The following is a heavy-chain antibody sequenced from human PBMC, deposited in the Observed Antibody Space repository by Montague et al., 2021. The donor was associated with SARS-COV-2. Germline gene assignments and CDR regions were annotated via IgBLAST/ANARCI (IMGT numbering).Heavy chain of an antibody. V-gene: IGHV1-18*01. CDR3: ARDRDEWAQIKTSEY. Sequence: SVKVSCKASGYSFSHYGITLLRQAPWQGPEWMGWISTYNGKTDYAQKFEGRVTLTTDTSTTTVSMELRSLRSDDTAVYYCARDRDEWAQIKTSEYWGQGTLVTVSS. J-gene: IGHJ4*02. CDR1: GYSFSHYG. CDR2: ISTYNGKT. D-gene: IGHD1-26*01.